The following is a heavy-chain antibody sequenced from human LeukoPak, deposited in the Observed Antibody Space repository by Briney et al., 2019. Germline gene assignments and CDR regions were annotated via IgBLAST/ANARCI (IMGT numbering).Heavy chain of an antibody. V-gene: IGHV5-10-1*01. CDR2: IDPGDSYT. CDR1: GYSFTSYW. Sequence: GESLKISCKGSGYSFTSYWISWVRQMPGKGLEWMGRIDPGDSYTNYSPSFQGHVTISADKSISTAYLQWSSLKASDTAMYYCARQRSSWYPVWGQGTLVTVSS. D-gene: IGHD6-13*01. CDR3: ARQRSSWYPV. J-gene: IGHJ4*02.